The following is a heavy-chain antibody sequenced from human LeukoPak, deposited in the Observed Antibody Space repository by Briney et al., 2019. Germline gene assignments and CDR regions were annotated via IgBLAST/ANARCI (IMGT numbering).Heavy chain of an antibody. CDR3: ARGSSFFGHYLDY. CDR1: GFTFTNYA. J-gene: IGHJ4*02. CDR2: ITGSGSAT. Sequence: GGSLRLSCAASGFTFTNYAINWVRQAPGKRLEWVSTITGSGSATYYADSVKGRFTISRDKSKNTLDLQMNTLRAEDTAVYYCARGSSFFGHYLDYWGQGTLVTVSS. D-gene: IGHD3-10*01. V-gene: IGHV3-23*01.